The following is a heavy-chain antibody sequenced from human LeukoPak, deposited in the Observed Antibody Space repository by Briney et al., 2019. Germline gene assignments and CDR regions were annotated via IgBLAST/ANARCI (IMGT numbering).Heavy chain of an antibody. V-gene: IGHV4-4*07. J-gene: IGHJ5*02. CDR2: IYTSGSA. Sequence: PSETLSLTCTASGGSISSYYWSWIRQPAGKGLEWIGRIYTSGSANYNPSLKSRVTMSVDTSKNQFSLKLSSVTAADTAVYYCARDRIAAAGFNWFDPWGQGTLVTVSS. D-gene: IGHD6-13*01. CDR3: ARDRIAAAGFNWFDP. CDR1: GGSISSYY.